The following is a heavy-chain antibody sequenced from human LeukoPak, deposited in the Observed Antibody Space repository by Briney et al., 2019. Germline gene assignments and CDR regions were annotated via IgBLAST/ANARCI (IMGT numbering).Heavy chain of an antibody. J-gene: IGHJ4*02. CDR1: GFTFSSYS. V-gene: IGHV3-21*01. D-gene: IGHD2-2*01. CDR2: ISSSSSYI. CDR3: ARVVTSPPLFVIDN. Sequence: GGSLRLSCAASGFTFSSYSMNWVRQATRKGLEWVSSISSSSSYIYYADSVKGRFTISRDNAKNSLYLQKNSLRAEDTAVYYCARVVTSPPLFVIDNWGQGTVVTVSS.